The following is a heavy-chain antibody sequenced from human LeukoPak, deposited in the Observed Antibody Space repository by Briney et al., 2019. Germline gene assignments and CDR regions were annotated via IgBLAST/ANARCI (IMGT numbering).Heavy chain of an antibody. D-gene: IGHD2-15*01. Sequence: PGGSLRLSCAASGFIVSSYAMSWVRQAPGKGLEWVSVISGSGTDTYYADSVKRRFTISRDNSRNTLYMQMNRMRAGDTAVYCCAKGSLSGGTCYFDYWGQGTLVTVSS. J-gene: IGHJ4*02. V-gene: IGHV3-23*01. CDR3: AKGSLSGGTCYFDY. CDR1: GFIVSSYA. CDR2: ISGSGTDT.